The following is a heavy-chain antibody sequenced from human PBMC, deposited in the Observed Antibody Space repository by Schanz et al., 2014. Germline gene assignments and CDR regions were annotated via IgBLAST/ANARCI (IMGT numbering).Heavy chain of an antibody. Sequence: VQLVESGGGLVQPGGSLRLACAASRFTLRGHAMHWVRQAPGQGLEKVAVTSTDGTKTYYAASVRGRFTISRDNSKNTVYLQMNSLRSEDTAVYYCTRDRGALINHNDALDLWGQGTMVSVSS. CDR1: RFTLRGHA. D-gene: IGHD3-16*01. V-gene: IGHV3-30*04. CDR2: TSTDGTKT. CDR3: TRDRGALINHNDALDL. J-gene: IGHJ3*01.